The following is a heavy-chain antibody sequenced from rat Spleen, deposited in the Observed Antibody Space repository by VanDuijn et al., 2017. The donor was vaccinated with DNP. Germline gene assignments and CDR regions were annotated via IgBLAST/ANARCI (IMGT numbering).Heavy chain of an antibody. V-gene: IGHV2S12*01. CDR3: SRDRGSIGMRAWYFDF. J-gene: IGHJ1*01. D-gene: IGHD1-7*01. Sequence: QVQLKESGPGLVQPSQTLSLTCTVSGFSLTSYGVSWVRQPPGKGLEWIAALSSGGSTYYNSVFKSRLSISSDTSKSQVFLKMNRLRTEDSAIYFCSRDRGSIGMRAWYFDFWGPGTMVTVSS. CDR2: LSSGGST. CDR1: GFSLTSYG.